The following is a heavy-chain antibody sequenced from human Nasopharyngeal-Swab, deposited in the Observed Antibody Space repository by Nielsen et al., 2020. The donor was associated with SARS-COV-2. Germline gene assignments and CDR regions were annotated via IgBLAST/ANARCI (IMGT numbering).Heavy chain of an antibody. CDR3: ARAGVDVLTGSSGGCFDY. Sequence: SETLSLTCTVSGGSISSYYWSWIRQPPGKGLEWIGYIYYSGSTYYNPSLKSRVTISVDTSKNQFSLRLRSVTAADTAVYYCARAGVDVLTGSSGGCFDYWGQGTQVTVSS. CDR2: IYYSGST. V-gene: IGHV4-59*08. CDR1: GGSISSYY. D-gene: IGHD3-9*01. J-gene: IGHJ4*02.